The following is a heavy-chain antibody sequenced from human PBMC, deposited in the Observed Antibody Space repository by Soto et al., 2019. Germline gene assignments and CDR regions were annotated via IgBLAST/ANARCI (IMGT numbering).Heavy chain of an antibody. CDR1: GGSISSSSYY. V-gene: IGHV4-39*01. Sequence: SETLSLTCTVSGGSISSSSYYWGWIRQPPGKGLEWIGSIYYSGSTYYNPSLKSRVTISVDTSKNQFSLKLSSVTAADTAVYYCARLPYYGSGSYYFSTIEYYYYYMDVWGKGTTVTVSS. J-gene: IGHJ6*03. CDR3: ARLPYYGSGSYYFSTIEYYYYYMDV. D-gene: IGHD3-10*01. CDR2: IYYSGST.